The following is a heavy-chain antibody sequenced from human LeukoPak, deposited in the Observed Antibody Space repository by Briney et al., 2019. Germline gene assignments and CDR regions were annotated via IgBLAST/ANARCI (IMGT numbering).Heavy chain of an antibody. CDR1: GFTFRNYY. CDR2: ISASGETT. CDR3: ARDPSWEILSYFDY. V-gene: IGHV3-11*04. Sequence: GGSLRLSCVVSGFTFRNYYMTWIRQAPGKGLEWVSYISASGETTYYGDSVRGRFTISRDNAKNPLYLDMNTLKAEDTAVYYCARDPSWEILSYFDYWGQGTLVTASS. D-gene: IGHD1-26*01. J-gene: IGHJ4*02.